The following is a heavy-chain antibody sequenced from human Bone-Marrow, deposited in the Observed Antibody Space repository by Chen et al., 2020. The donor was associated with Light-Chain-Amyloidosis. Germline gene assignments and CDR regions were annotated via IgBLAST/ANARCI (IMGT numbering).Heavy chain of an antibody. J-gene: IGHJ4*02. V-gene: IGHV1-18*01. CDR2: ISAHSGVT. CDR3: ARDWHSNYGDGHYFDN. CDR1: GYRFTSYG. Sequence: QARLVQSGAEVKKPGTSVKVSCKASGYRFTSYGLSWVRQAPGQGPEWLGWISAHSGVTSYAQKFQGRLSGTTDTSANIGYMELRRLTSDDTAVYYCARDWHSNYGDGHYFDNWGQGTLVSVSS. D-gene: IGHD4-4*01.